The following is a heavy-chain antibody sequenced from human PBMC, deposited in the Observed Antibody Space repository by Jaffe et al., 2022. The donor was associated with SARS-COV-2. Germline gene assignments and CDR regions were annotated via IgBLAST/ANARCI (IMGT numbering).Heavy chain of an antibody. D-gene: IGHD1-26*01. J-gene: IGHJ4*02. CDR2: ISSSSSYI. V-gene: IGHV3-21*01. CDR1: GFTFSSYS. CDR3: ASDSEGWELYGADFDY. Sequence: EVQLVESGGGLVKPGGSLRLSCAASGFTFSSYSMNWVRQAPGKGLEWVSSISSSSSYIYYADSVKGRFTISRDNAKNSLYLQMNSLRAEDTAVYYCASDSEGWELYGADFDYWGQGTLVTVSS.